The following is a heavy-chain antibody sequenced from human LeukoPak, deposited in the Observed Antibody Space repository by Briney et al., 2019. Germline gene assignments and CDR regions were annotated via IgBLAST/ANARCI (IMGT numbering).Heavy chain of an antibody. Sequence: GGSLRLSCAASGFSFSTYAMSWVRQAPGKGLEWVTAISASGGSTYYADSVKGRFTISRDNSKNTLYPQMNSLRAEDTALYYCAKDSLTGYGPSSTFDYWGQGTLVTVSS. V-gene: IGHV3-23*01. D-gene: IGHD3-9*01. J-gene: IGHJ4*02. CDR3: AKDSLTGYGPSSTFDY. CDR1: GFSFSTYA. CDR2: ISASGGST.